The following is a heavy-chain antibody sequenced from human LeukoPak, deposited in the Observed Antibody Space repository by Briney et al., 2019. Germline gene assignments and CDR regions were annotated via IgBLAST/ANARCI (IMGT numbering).Heavy chain of an antibody. CDR2: ISAYNGNT. J-gene: IGHJ5*02. Sequence: ASVKVSCKASGYTFTSYGISWVRQAAGQGLEWMGWISAYNGNTNNAQKLQGRVTMTTDTSTSTAYMELRSLRSVNTAVYYCARVTDIVVVPAALPGGWFDPWGQGTLVTVSS. V-gene: IGHV1-18*01. CDR3: ARVTDIVVVPAALPGGWFDP. CDR1: GYTFTSYG. D-gene: IGHD2-2*01.